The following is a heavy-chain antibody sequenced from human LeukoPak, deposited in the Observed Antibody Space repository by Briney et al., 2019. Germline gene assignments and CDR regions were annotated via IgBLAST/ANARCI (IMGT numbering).Heavy chain of an antibody. D-gene: IGHD6-6*01. CDR2: IYYSGST. J-gene: IGHJ4*02. V-gene: IGHV4-39*07. CDR3: AGGYSSSNFDY. Sequence: SETLSLTCTVSGGSISSYYWGWIRQPPGKGLEWIGTIYYSGSTYYNPSLKSRVTISVDTSKNQFSLKLSSVTAADTAVYYCAGGYSSSNFDYWGQGTLVTVSS. CDR1: GGSISSYY.